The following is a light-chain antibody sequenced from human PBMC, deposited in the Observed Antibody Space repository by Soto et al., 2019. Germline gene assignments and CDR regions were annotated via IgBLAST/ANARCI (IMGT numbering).Light chain of an antibody. Sequence: QSALTQPASVSGCPGQSIAISCTGTSSDVGGYNYVSWYQQHPGKAPKLMIYDVSNRPSGVSNRFSGSKSGNTASLTISGLQAEDEADYYCSSYTSSSTVVFAGGTKLTVL. CDR3: SSYTSSSTVV. CDR2: DVS. J-gene: IGLJ2*01. CDR1: SSDVGGYNY. V-gene: IGLV2-14*01.